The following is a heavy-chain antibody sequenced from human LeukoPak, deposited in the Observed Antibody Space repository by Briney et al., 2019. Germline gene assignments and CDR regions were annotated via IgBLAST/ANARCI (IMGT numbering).Heavy chain of an antibody. CDR1: GFKFDDYG. V-gene: IGHV3-20*04. D-gene: IGHD2/OR15-2a*01. Sequence: PGGSLRLSCAASGFKFDDYGMSWVRQVPGKGLEWVSGINWNGGSRGYADSVKGRFTISRDNSKNTLYLQMNSLRAEDTAVYYCAKVRIEYSYYFDYWGQGTLVTVSS. CDR2: INWNGGSR. CDR3: AKVRIEYSYYFDY. J-gene: IGHJ4*02.